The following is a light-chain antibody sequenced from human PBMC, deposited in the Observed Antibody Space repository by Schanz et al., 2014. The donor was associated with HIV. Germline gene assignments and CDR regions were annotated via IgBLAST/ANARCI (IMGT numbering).Light chain of an antibody. CDR2: DVS. J-gene: IGLJ1*01. CDR1: SSDVGGYNY. CDR3: TSYAGSNTYV. Sequence: QSALTQPASVSGSPGQSITISCTGTSSDVGGYNYVSWYQQHPGKAPKLMIYDVSNRTSGVSNRFSGSKSGNTASLTISGLQAEDEADYYCTSYAGSNTYVFGTGTKLTVL. V-gene: IGLV2-14*01.